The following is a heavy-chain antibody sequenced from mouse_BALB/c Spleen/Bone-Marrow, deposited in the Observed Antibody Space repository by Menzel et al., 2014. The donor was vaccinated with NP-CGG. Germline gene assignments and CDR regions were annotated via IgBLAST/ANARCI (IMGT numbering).Heavy chain of an antibody. J-gene: IGHJ3*01. Sequence: QVQLQQPGPELVKPGASVKISCRASGYAFSSSWMNWVKQRPGRGLEWIGRIYPGDGDTNYNGKFKGKATLTADKSSSTAYMRLSSLTSVDSAVYFCARTYGSSYFVYWGQGTLVTVSA. V-gene: IGHV1-82*01. CDR1: GYAFSSSW. D-gene: IGHD1-1*01. CDR3: ARTYGSSYFVY. CDR2: IYPGDGDT.